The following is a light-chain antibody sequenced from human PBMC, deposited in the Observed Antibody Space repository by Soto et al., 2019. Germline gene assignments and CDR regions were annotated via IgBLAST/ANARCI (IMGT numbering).Light chain of an antibody. CDR3: SSYTSSSTLDV. J-gene: IGLJ1*01. CDR2: DVS. Sequence: QSALTQPASVSGSPGQSITISCTGTSSDVGGYNYVSWYQQHPGKAHKLMIYDVSNRPSGVSNRFSGSKSGNTASLTISGLQAEDEADYYCSSYTSSSTLDVFGTGTKV. V-gene: IGLV2-14*01. CDR1: SSDVGGYNY.